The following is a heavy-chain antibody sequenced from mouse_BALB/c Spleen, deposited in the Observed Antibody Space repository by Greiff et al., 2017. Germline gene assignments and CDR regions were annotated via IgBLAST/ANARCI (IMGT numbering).Heavy chain of an antibody. V-gene: IGHV5-12-1*01. CDR3: ERHPCYYGSGYFDY. J-gene: IGHJ2*01. Sequence: EVMLVESGGGLVKPGGSLKLSCAASGFAFSSYDMSWVRQTPEKRLEWVAYISSGGGSTYYPDTVKGRFIISRDNAKNTLYLQMSSLKSEDTAVYYCERHPCYYGSGYFDYWGQGTTLTVSS. D-gene: IGHD1-1*01. CDR1: GFAFSSYD. CDR2: ISSGGGST.